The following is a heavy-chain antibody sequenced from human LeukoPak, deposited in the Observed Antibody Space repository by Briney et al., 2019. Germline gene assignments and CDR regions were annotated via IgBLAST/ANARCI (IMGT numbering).Heavy chain of an antibody. CDR1: GGSISNYH. CDR2: IYYSGST. CDR3: ARVGYTYGTDPGFDY. V-gene: IGHV4-59*01. D-gene: IGHD5-18*01. Sequence: PSETLSLTCTVSGGSISNYHWSWIRQPPGKGLEWIGYIYYSGSTNSNPSPKSRVTISVDTSKKQFFLRLSSVTAVDTAVYYCARVGYTYGTDPGFDYWGQGTLVTVSS. J-gene: IGHJ4*02.